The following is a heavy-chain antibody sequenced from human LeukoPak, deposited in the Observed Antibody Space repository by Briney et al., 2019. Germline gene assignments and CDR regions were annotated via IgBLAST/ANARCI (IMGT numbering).Heavy chain of an antibody. CDR3: ARAPHSYCSGGSCYRRYFDY. J-gene: IGHJ4*02. V-gene: IGHV4-34*01. CDR1: GGSFSGYY. D-gene: IGHD2-15*01. CDR2: INHSGST. Sequence: SETLSLTCAVYGGSFSGYYWSWIRQPPGKGLEWIGEINHSGSTNYNPSLKIRVTIAVDTSKNQFSLKLSSVTAADTAVYYCARAPHSYCSGGSCYRRYFDYWGQGILVTVSS.